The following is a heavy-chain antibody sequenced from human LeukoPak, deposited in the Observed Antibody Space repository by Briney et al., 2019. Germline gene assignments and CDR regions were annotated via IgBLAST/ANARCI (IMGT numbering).Heavy chain of an antibody. J-gene: IGHJ5*02. D-gene: IGHD2-15*01. CDR1: GGSISGYF. CDR3: ARLQRRYSPFDP. V-gene: IGHV4-59*08. Sequence: SEALSLTCTVSGGSISGYFWSWVRQPPGKGLEWIADVYYSGSTNYNPSLKSRVAISVDTSKNQFSLRLRSVTAADTAVYYCARLQRRYSPFDPWGQGILVTVSS. CDR2: VYYSGST.